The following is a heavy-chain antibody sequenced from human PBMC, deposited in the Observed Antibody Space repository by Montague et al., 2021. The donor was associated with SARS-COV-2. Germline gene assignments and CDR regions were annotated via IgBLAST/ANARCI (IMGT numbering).Heavy chain of an antibody. CDR1: VFTFSYYV. J-gene: IGHJ3*02. CDR2: ISTSAYTT. Sequence: SLRLSCAASVFTFSYYVMNWVRQAPGKGPEWISYISTSAYTTSYAGSVKGRFTISRDNVKNSLYLQMNSLRVEATAVYYCTRDYSSVFGDGLDIWGQGTKVTVSS. CDR3: TRDYSSVFGDGLDI. V-gene: IGHV3-48*03. D-gene: IGHD5/OR15-5a*01.